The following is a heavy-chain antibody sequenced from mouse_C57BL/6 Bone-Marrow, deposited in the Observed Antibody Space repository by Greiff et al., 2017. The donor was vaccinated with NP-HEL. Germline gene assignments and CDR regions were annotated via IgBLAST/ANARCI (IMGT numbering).Heavy chain of an antibody. CDR2: ISDGGSYT. CDR1: GFTFSSYA. D-gene: IGHD2-4*01. Sequence: VQLKESGGGLVKPGGSLKLSCAASGFTFSSYAMSWVRQTPEKRLEWVATISDGGSYTYYPDNVKGRFTISRDNAKNNLYLQISHLKSEDTAMYYCARDRHYDYYFDYWGQGTTLTVSS. V-gene: IGHV5-4*01. J-gene: IGHJ2*01. CDR3: ARDRHYDYYFDY.